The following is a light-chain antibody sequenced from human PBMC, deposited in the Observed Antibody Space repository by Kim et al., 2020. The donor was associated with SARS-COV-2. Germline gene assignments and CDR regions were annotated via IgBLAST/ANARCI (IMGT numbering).Light chain of an antibody. CDR1: SGINVATSR. Sequence: QPVLTQPSSLSASPGASVNLTCTLRSGINVATSRIYWYQQKPGSPPQYLLRYKSDSDKQHGSGVPSRFSGSKDASANGGILLISGLQSEDEADYYCMIWHSSAYVFGAGTKVTVL. CDR2: YKSDSDK. V-gene: IGLV5-45*02. J-gene: IGLJ1*01. CDR3: MIWHSSAYV.